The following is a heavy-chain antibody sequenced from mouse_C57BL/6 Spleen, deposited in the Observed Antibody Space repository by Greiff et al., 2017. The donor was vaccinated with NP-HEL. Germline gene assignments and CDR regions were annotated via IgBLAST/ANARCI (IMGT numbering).Heavy chain of an antibody. J-gene: IGHJ4*01. CDR2: INPNNGGT. CDR3: ARRELLRSYAMDY. CDR1: GYTFTDYY. Sequence: EVQLQQSGPELVKPGASVKISCKASGYTFTDYYMNWVKQSHGKSLEWIGDINPNNGGTSYNQKFKGKATLTVDKSSSTAYMELRSLTSEDSAVYYCARRELLRSYAMDYWGQGTSVTVSS. V-gene: IGHV1-26*01. D-gene: IGHD1-1*01.